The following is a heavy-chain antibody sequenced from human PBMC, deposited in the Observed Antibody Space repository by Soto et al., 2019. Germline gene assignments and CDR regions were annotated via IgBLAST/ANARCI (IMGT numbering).Heavy chain of an antibody. CDR3: ARDLGGPDY. Sequence: WWSLRLSCSASDFSLSPYWMHWVRQVPGRGLEWVARLSSDGFGAAYADSVKGRFFISRDIARNTLSLQMNSLRADDTAVYYCARDLGGPDYWGRGTSVTVSS. CDR1: DFSLSPYW. J-gene: IGHJ4*02. V-gene: IGHV3-74*03. D-gene: IGHD3-16*01. CDR2: LSSDGFGA.